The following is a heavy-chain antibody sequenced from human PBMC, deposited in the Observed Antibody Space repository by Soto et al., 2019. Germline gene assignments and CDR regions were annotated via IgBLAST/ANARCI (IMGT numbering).Heavy chain of an antibody. V-gene: IGHV4-4*02. CDR3: TMIAAASTNFDY. CDR2: IYLSGST. J-gene: IGHJ4*02. D-gene: IGHD6-13*01. Sequence: QVQLQESGPGLVKPSGTLSLTCAVSGGSISSSNWWSWVRQPPGKGLEWIGEIYLSGSTNYNPSRKSPVTVSVDKSTTQSSLKPSSVTAADTAVYYCTMIAAASTNFDYWGQGTLITFSS. CDR1: GGSISSSNW.